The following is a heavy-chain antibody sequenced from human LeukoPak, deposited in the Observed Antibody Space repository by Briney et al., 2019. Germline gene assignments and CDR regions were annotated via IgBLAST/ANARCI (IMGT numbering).Heavy chain of an antibody. V-gene: IGHV4-34*01. J-gene: IGHJ4*02. CDR2: INHSGST. Sequence: SETLSLTCAVYGGSFSGYYWSWIRQPPGKGLEWIGEINHSGSTNYNPSLKSRVTISVDTSKNQFSLKLSSVTAADTAVYYCARGEDIVVVPQCFVVWGQRTLVTVSS. D-gene: IGHD2-2*01. CDR3: ARGEDIVVVPQCFVV. CDR1: GGSFSGYY.